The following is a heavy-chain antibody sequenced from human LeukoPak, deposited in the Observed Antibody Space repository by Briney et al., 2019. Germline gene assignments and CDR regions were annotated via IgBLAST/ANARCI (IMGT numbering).Heavy chain of an antibody. CDR1: GFSFSTYG. V-gene: IGHV3-30*03. D-gene: IGHD3-3*01. CDR2: ISYDGSNK. Sequence: GRSLRLSCAASGFSFSTYGMHWVRQAPGKGLEWVALISYDGSNKYYADSVKGRFTISGDNSKNTLYLQMNSLKTEDTAVYYCGDGILFLEYGRQGTRVTVSS. J-gene: IGHJ4*02. CDR3: GDGILFLEY.